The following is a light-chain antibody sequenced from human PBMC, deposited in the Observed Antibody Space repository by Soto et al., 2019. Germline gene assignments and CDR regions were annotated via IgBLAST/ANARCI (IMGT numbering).Light chain of an antibody. Sequence: IQMTQSPSSLSASVGDRVSITCRASQGIRNDLGWYQQKPGKAPKLLIFDASTLESGVPSRFSGSGSGTDFTLTISSLQPDDFATYYCQQYSDSSGAFGQGTKVDIK. CDR2: DAS. CDR1: QGIRND. CDR3: QQYSDSSGA. V-gene: IGKV1D-13*01. J-gene: IGKJ1*01.